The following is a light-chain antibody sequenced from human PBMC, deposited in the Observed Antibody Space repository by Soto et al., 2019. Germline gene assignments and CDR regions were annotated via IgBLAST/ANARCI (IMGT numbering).Light chain of an antibody. J-gene: IGLJ1*01. CDR1: SSDVGLYNY. CDR2: EVS. Sequence: QSALTQPASVSGSPGQSITISCTGTSSDVGLYNYVSWYQQYPGKAPKLMIFEVSNRPSGVSNRFSASKSGNTASLTISGLQAEDEADYYCISYTTSSTPYVFGTGTKVTVL. V-gene: IGLV2-14*01. CDR3: ISYTTSSTPYV.